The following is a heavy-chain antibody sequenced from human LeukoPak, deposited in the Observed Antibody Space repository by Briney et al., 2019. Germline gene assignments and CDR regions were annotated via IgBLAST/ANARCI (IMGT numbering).Heavy chain of an antibody. D-gene: IGHD2-15*01. Sequence: GGSLRLSCAASGFTFSSYAMSWVRQAPGKGLEWVSAISGSGGSTYYADSVKGRFTISRDNSKNTLYLQMNSLRAEDTAVYYCAKSGVVVVAATYDYWGQGTLVTVSS. CDR3: AKSGVVVVAATYDY. CDR2: ISGSGGST. V-gene: IGHV3-23*01. CDR1: GFTFSSYA. J-gene: IGHJ4*02.